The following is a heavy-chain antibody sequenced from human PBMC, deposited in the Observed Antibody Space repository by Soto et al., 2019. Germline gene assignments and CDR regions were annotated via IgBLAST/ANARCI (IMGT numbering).Heavy chain of an antibody. J-gene: IGHJ4*02. D-gene: IGHD3-22*01. CDR3: ARHPSSGYYYGFDY. CDR2: IDPSDSYT. CDR1: GYSFTSYW. V-gene: IGHV5-10-1*01. Sequence: RGESLKISCKGSGYSFTSYWISWVRQMPGKGLERMGRIDPSDSYTNYSPSFQGHVTISADKSISTAYLQWSSLKASDTAMYYCARHPSSGYYYGFDYWGQGTLVTVSS.